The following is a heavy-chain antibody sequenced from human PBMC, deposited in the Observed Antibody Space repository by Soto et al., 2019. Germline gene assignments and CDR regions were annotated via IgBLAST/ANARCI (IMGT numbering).Heavy chain of an antibody. CDR2: ISSDGHHQ. D-gene: IGHD3-22*01. Sequence: PVGSLRLSCATSGFTFNDYAMYWVRQAPGQGLEWVAMISSDGHHQFYVDNLRGRFTVSRDNSKNTLFLQMNSLRPEHTAVYYCSRGTYYPQSSGLHADYWGPGTVVTVSS. CDR1: GFTFNDYA. CDR3: SRGTYYPQSSGLHADY. V-gene: IGHV3-30*03. J-gene: IGHJ4*02.